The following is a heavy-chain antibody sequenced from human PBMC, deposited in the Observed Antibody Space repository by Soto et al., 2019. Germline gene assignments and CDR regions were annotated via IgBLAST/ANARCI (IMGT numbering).Heavy chain of an antibody. Sequence: SETLSLTCNMSGDSYSISTYSWSWIRQPPGKALQWIGFIYQSGVTSYNPSLASRVSISLDRSNNQCSLKLKSVTAADTAVYFCAGMPYTSGLRFDPWGPGTRVTVAS. J-gene: IGHJ5*02. D-gene: IGHD6-19*01. CDR2: IYQSGVT. V-gene: IGHV4-30-2*01. CDR3: AGMPYTSGLRFDP. CDR1: GDSYSISTYS.